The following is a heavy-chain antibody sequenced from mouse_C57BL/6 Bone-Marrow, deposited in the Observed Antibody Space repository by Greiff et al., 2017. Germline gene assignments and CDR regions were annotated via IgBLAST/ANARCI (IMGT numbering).Heavy chain of an antibody. Sequence: VQLQQSGPELVKPGASVKISCKASGYTFTDYYMNWVKQRHGKSLAWIGDINPNNGGTSYNQKFKGKATLTVDKSSSTAYMDLRSLPSDDSAVYYCARWFGSNSLFYYWGQGTTLTVSS. J-gene: IGHJ2*01. V-gene: IGHV1-26*01. D-gene: IGHD1-1*01. CDR3: ARWFGSNSLFYY. CDR1: GYTFTDYY. CDR2: INPNNGGT.